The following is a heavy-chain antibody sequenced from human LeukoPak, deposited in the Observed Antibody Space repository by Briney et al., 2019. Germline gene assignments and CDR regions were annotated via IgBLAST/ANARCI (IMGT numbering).Heavy chain of an antibody. CDR2: IIPIFGIA. J-gene: IGHJ6*02. Sequence: ASVKVSCKASGGTFSSYAISWVRQAPGQGLEWMGRIIPIFGIANYAQKFQGRVTITADKSTSTAYMELSSLRSEDTAVYYCALSPVVNDGYYGMDVWGQGTTVTVSS. CDR1: GGTFSSYA. V-gene: IGHV1-69*04. D-gene: IGHD4-23*01. CDR3: ALSPVVNDGYYGMDV.